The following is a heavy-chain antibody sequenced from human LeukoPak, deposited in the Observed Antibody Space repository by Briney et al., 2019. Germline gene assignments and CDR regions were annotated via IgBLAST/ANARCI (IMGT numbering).Heavy chain of an antibody. CDR3: ARGLKSVIYYYYMDV. Sequence: SETLSLTCAVYGGSFCGYYWSWIRQPAGKGLEWIGEINHSGSTNYNPSLKSRVTISVDASKNQFSLKLSSVTAADTAVYYCARGLKSVIYYYYMDVWGKGTTVTVSS. CDR1: GGSFCGYY. J-gene: IGHJ6*03. CDR2: INHSGST. D-gene: IGHD2-21*01. V-gene: IGHV4-34*01.